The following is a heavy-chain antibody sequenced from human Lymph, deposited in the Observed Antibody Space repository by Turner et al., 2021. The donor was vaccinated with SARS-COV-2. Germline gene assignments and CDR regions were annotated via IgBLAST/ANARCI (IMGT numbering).Heavy chain of an antibody. Sequence: QVQLVESGGVVVQPGRSLRLSCAASGFTFSSYGMHWVRQAPGKGLEWGAVISYDGSNKYYADSVKGRFTISRDNSKNTLYLQMNSLRAEDTAVYYCAKGGFYDILTGYSNFDYWGQGTLVTVSS. CDR1: GFTFSSYG. J-gene: IGHJ4*02. D-gene: IGHD3-9*01. CDR3: AKGGFYDILTGYSNFDY. V-gene: IGHV3-30*18. CDR2: ISYDGSNK.